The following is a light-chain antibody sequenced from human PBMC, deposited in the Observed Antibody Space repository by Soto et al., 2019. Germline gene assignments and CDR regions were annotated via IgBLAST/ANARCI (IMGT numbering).Light chain of an antibody. CDR3: QQYGSSPGT. Sequence: EVVLTQSPGTLSLSPGERATLYCRASQTVRSSYLDWYQQKPGQAPRRLIYGASSRATGIPDRFSGRGSGTDFILTISRLETEDFAVYYCQQYGSSPGTFGQGTKVEIK. CDR2: GAS. J-gene: IGKJ1*01. CDR1: QTVRSSY. V-gene: IGKV3-20*01.